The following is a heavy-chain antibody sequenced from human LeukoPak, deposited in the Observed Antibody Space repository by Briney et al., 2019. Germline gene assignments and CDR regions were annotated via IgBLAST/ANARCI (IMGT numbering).Heavy chain of an antibody. J-gene: IGHJ3*02. CDR2: IYHSGSP. V-gene: IGHV4-30-2*01. Sequence: PSQTLSLTCAVSVGSISSGGYYWSWIRQPPGKGLEWIGYIYHSGSPYYNPSLKSRVTISVDRSKNQFSLKLSSVTAADTAVYYCARALSLPYYYDSTWAFDIWGQGTMVTVSS. D-gene: IGHD3-22*01. CDR3: ARALSLPYYYDSTWAFDI. CDR1: VGSISSGGYY.